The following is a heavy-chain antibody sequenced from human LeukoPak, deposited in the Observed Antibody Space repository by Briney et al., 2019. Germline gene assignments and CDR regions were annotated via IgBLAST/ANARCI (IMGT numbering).Heavy chain of an antibody. J-gene: IGHJ4*02. D-gene: IGHD6-25*01. CDR2: ISYRTSHI. V-gene: IGHV3-21*01. Sequence: PGGSLRLSCAASGFTFSDCDMNWFRQAPGKGLEWVSSISYRTSHIYYADSVKGRFTISRDNAKNSLYLQMDSLRAEDTAVYFCGRAFPPLRTAAGDYWGQGTLVTVSS. CDR1: GFTFSDCD. CDR3: GRAFPPLRTAAGDY.